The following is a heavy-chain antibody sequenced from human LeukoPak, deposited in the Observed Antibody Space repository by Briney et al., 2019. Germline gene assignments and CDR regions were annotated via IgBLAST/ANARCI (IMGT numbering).Heavy chain of an antibody. J-gene: IGHJ4*02. CDR3: AREPTY. V-gene: IGHV4-4*07. Sequence: SETLSLTCTVSGGSIRSYYWSWIRQPAGKGLEWIGRIYASGSTNYNPSLQSRVTMSVDTSKNQFSLRLSSVTAADKAVYYCAREPTYWGQGTLVTVSS. CDR2: IYASGST. CDR1: GGSIRSYY.